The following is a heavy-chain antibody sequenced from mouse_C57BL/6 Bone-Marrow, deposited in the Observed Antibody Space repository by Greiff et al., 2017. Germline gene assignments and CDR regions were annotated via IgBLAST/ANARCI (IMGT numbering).Heavy chain of an antibody. CDR2: IYPGSGST. J-gene: IGHJ1*03. D-gene: IGHD1-3*01. CDR1: GYTFTSYW. V-gene: IGHV1-55*01. Sequence: QVQLQQPGAELVKPGASVKMSCKASGYTFTSYWITWVKQRPGQGLEWIGDIYPGSGSTNYNEKFKSKATLTVDTSSSTAYMQLSSLTSECSAVYYCARKRRYSDWYCDVWGTGTTVTVSS. CDR3: ARKRRYSDWYCDV.